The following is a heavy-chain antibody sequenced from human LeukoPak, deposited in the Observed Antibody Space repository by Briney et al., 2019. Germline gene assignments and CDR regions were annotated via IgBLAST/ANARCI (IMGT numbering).Heavy chain of an antibody. CDR2: ISNSYTTI. CDR1: GRTFTDYS. CDR3: ARRFAY. J-gene: IGHJ4*02. V-gene: IGHV3-48*01. Sequence: PGGSLRLSCVASGRTFTDYSMNWVRQAPGKGLEWLSDISNSYTTIKYADSVKGRFTVSRDNAKNSLFLQMSSLRVEDTAVYYCARRFAYWGQGTLVTVSS.